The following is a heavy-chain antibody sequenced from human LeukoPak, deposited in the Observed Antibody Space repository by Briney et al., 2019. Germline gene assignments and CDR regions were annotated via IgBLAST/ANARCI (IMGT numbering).Heavy chain of an antibody. V-gene: IGHV4-61*01. CDR2: IYSSGST. J-gene: IGHJ4*02. Sequence: SETLSLTCSVSGDSLRSTSDNWGWIRQPPGKGLEWIGYIYSSGSTKYNPSLKSRVTISVDTSKNQFSLKLSSVTAADTAVYYCARTYSSGCDYWGQGTLVTVSS. CDR3: ARTYSSGCDY. D-gene: IGHD6-19*01. CDR1: GDSLRSTSDN.